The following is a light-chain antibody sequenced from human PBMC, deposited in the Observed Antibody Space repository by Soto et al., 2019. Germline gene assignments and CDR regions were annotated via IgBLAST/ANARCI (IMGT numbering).Light chain of an antibody. Sequence: QSVLTQPASVSGSPGQSITLSCTGTSSDVGLYNYFPWYQHHPGQAPKLMIYNVSDRPSGVAIRGSAAKSGNSGSLTISGLQAEGDGDYYCSSYTSTSTGIFGGGTQLTVL. CDR3: SSYTSTSTGI. V-gene: IGLV2-14*01. CDR2: NVS. CDR1: SSDVGLYNY. J-gene: IGLJ2*01.